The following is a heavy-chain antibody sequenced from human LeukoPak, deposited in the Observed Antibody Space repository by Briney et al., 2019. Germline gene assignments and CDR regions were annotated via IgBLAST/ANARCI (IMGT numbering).Heavy chain of an antibody. D-gene: IGHD2-2*01. V-gene: IGHV1-18*01. CDR1: GYTFTSYG. Sequence: EASVKASCKASGYTFTSYGISWVRQAPGQGLEWMGWISAYNGNTNYAQKLQGRVTMTTDTSASTAYMELRSLRSDDTAVYYCAREEDVVVPAAMPDYWGQGTLVTVSS. CDR2: ISAYNGNT. J-gene: IGHJ4*02. CDR3: AREEDVVVPAAMPDY.